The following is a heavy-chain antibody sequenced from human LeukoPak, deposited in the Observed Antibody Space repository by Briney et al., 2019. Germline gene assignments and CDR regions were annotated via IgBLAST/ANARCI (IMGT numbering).Heavy chain of an antibody. J-gene: IGHJ4*02. CDR2: INHSGST. D-gene: IGHD3-22*01. Sequence: SGTLSLTCAVYGGSFSGYYWSWIRQPPGKGLEWIGEINHSGSTYYNPSLKSRVTISVDRSKNQFSLKLSSVTAADTAVYYCARDQYYYDSSGRGYYFDYWGQGTLVTVSS. CDR3: ARDQYYYDSSGRGYYFDY. V-gene: IGHV4-34*01. CDR1: GGSFSGYY.